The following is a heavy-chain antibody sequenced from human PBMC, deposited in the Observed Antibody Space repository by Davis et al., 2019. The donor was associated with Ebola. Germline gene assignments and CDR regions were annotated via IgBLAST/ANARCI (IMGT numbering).Heavy chain of an antibody. D-gene: IGHD2-2*02. J-gene: IGHJ4*02. CDR2: ISYDGSNK. V-gene: IGHV3-30*19. CDR3: ARTSCSSTSCYSNFDY. CDR1: GFTFSSYG. Sequence: GESLKISCAASGFTFSSYGMHWVRQAPGKGLEWVAVISYDGSNKYYADSVKGRFTISRDNSKNTLYRQMNSLRAEDTAVYYCARTSCSSTSCYSNFDYWGQGTLVTVSS.